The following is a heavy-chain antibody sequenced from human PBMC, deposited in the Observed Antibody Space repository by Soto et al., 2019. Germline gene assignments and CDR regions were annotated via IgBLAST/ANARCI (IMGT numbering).Heavy chain of an antibody. CDR3: ARALYCSSTSCQYYFDY. CDR2: ISSSSSYI. CDR1: GFTFSSYS. D-gene: IGHD2-2*01. Sequence: GGSLRLSCAASGFTFSSYSMNWVRQAPGKGLEWVSSISSSSSYIYYADSVKGRFTISRDNAKNSLYLQMNSLRAEDTAVYYCARALYCSSTSCQYYFDYWGQGTLVTVSS. J-gene: IGHJ4*02. V-gene: IGHV3-21*01.